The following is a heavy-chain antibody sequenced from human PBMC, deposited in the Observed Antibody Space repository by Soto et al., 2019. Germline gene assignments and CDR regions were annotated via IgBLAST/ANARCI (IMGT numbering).Heavy chain of an antibody. CDR1: GYTFTSYY. D-gene: IGHD2-2*01. Sequence: VKVSCKASGYTFTSYYMHWVRQAPGQGLEWMGIINPSGGSTSYAQKFQGRVTMTRDTSTSTVYMELSSLRSEDTAVYYCARDRCSSTSCYFRAFDIWGQGTMVTVSS. CDR3: ARDRCSSTSCYFRAFDI. J-gene: IGHJ3*02. V-gene: IGHV1-46*01. CDR2: INPSGGST.